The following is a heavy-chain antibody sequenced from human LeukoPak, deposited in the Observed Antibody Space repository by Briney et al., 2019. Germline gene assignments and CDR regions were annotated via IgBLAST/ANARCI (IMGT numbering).Heavy chain of an antibody. CDR1: GGSFSGYY. CDR2: INHSGST. Sequence: SETLSLTCAVYGGSFSGYYWSWIRQPPGKGLEWIGGINHSGSTNYNPSLKSRVTISVDTSKNQFSLKLSSVTAADTAVYYCARGGWYLGFDYWGQGTLVTVSS. V-gene: IGHV4-34*01. J-gene: IGHJ4*02. D-gene: IGHD6-19*01. CDR3: ARGGWYLGFDY.